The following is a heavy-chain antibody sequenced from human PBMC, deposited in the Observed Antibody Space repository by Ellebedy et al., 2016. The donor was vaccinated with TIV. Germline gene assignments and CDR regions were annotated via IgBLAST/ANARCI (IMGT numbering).Heavy chain of an antibody. CDR1: GFTFDDYT. J-gene: IGHJ4*02. CDR2: ISWGGTVT. Sequence: GESLKISCAVSGFTFDDYTMHWVRQVPGKGLEWVSLISWGGTVTFYADSVKGRFTISRGNAKNSLFLQMNSLTAEDTAFYYCAKGTGNSYYSDWGQGALVTVSS. V-gene: IGHV3-43*01. D-gene: IGHD2-15*01. CDR3: AKGTGNSYYSD.